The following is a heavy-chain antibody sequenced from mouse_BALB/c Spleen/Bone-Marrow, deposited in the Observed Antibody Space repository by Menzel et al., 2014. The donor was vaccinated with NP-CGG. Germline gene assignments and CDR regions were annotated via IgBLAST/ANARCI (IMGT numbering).Heavy chain of an antibody. Sequence: VQLQQSGAELVKPGASVKLSCTASGFNIKDTYMHWVKQRPEQGLEWIGRIDPANGNTRYDPKFQGKATITADTSSNTAYLQLSSLTSEDTAVYYCATDSSGYLDYWGQGTTLTVSS. CDR1: GFNIKDTY. CDR3: ATDSSGYLDY. J-gene: IGHJ2*01. CDR2: IDPANGNT. V-gene: IGHV14-3*02. D-gene: IGHD3-2*01.